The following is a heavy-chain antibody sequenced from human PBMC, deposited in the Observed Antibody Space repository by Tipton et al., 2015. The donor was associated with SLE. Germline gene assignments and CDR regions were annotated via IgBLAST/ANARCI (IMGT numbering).Heavy chain of an antibody. Sequence: TLSLTCTVSGGSISCGYWSWIRQFPGKGLEWIGYIYDSGSTYYNPSLRSRVTISVDTSKNQFSLNLSSVTAADTAVYYCARAFGAHDAFDIRGQGTMVTVSS. CDR1: GGSISCGY. J-gene: IGHJ3*02. CDR2: IYDSGST. D-gene: IGHD3-10*01. V-gene: IGHV4-59*12. CDR3: ARAFGAHDAFDI.